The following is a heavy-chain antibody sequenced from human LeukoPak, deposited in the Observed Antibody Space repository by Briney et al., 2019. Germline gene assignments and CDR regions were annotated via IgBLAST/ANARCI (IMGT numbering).Heavy chain of an antibody. Sequence: PSETLSLTCTVSGASIFSDYWSWIRQPPGRRPEWIGYIYSSGTTKYNPSLQSRVTISIDTSKNQFSLKLTPMTAADTAVYFCSRLLPSRPDFYFDYWGQGALVTVSS. CDR1: GASIFSDY. D-gene: IGHD6-6*01. J-gene: IGHJ4*02. V-gene: IGHV4-4*09. CDR2: IYSSGTT. CDR3: SRLLPSRPDFYFDY.